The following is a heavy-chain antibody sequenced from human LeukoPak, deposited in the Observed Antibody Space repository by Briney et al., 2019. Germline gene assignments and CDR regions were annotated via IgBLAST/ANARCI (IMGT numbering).Heavy chain of an antibody. CDR3: ARVVRIVVVPAAIFHNWLDP. D-gene: IGHD2-2*01. V-gene: IGHV3-48*03. J-gene: IGHJ5*02. Sequence: GGSLRLPCAASGFTFSSYEMNWVRQAPGKGLEWVSYISSSGSTIYYADSVKGRFTISRDNAKNSLYLQMNSLRAEDTAVYYCARVVRIVVVPAAIFHNWLDPWGQGTLVTVSS. CDR1: GFTFSSYE. CDR2: ISSSGSTI.